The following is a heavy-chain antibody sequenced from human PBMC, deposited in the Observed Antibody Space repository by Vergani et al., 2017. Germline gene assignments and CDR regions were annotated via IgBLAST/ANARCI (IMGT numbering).Heavy chain of an antibody. CDR3: ATVPRYCSSTSCYAVLFDY. Sequence: QVQLVQSGAEVKKPGASVKVSCKVSGYTLTELSMHWVRQAPGKGLEWMGGFDPEDGETIYAQKFQGRVTMTEDTSTDTAYMELSSLRSKDTAGYYWATVPRYCSSTSCYAVLFDYWGQGTLVTVSS. V-gene: IGHV1-24*01. CDR1: GYTLTELS. D-gene: IGHD2-2*01. J-gene: IGHJ4*02. CDR2: FDPEDGET.